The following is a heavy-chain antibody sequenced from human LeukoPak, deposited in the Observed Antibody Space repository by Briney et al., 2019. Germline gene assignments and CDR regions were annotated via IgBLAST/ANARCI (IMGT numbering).Heavy chain of an antibody. CDR1: GGSISSAGYS. CDR2: IYHSGST. CDR3: ARAWDYYGSGSCDY. Sequence: TSQTLSLTCAVSGGSISSAGYSWSWIRQPPGKGLEWIGYIYHSGSTYYNPSLKSRVTISVDRSKNQFSLKLSSVTAADTAVYYCARAWDYYGSGSCDYWGQGTLVTVSS. J-gene: IGHJ4*02. D-gene: IGHD3-10*01. V-gene: IGHV4-30-2*01.